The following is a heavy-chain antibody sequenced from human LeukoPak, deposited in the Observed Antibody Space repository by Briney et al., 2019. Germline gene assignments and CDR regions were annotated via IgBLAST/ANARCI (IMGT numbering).Heavy chain of an antibody. CDR1: GFIFNNYG. CDR2: ISNDGGGT. CDR3: AKGSSGYFFDL. V-gene: IGHV3-23*01. Sequence: QPGGSLRLSCAASGFIFNNYGLVWVRQAPGKGLEWDSAISNDGGGTTYADFVKGRFSVSRDNSKNTLFLQMNSLRAEDTALYYCAKGSSGYFFDLWGQGTLVTVSS. D-gene: IGHD3-22*01. J-gene: IGHJ4*02.